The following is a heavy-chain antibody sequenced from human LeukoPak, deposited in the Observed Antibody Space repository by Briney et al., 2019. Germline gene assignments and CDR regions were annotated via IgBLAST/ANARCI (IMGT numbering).Heavy chain of an antibody. CDR3: AKGSPYYDFWSDYYVAYYFDY. V-gene: IGHV3-23*01. J-gene: IGHJ4*02. CDR1: GFTYMSYA. D-gene: IGHD3-3*01. Sequence: GGSLRLSCAASGFTYMSYAMSWVRQAPGKGLEWVSAISGSGGSTYYADSVKGRFTISRDNSKNTLYLQMNSLRAKDTAVYYCAKGSPYYDFWSDYYVAYYFDYWGQGTLVTVSS. CDR2: ISGSGGST.